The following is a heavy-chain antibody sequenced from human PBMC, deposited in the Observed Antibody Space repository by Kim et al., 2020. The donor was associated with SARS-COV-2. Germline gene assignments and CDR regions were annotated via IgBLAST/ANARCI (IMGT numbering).Heavy chain of an antibody. CDR2: IYYSGST. Sequence: SETLSLTCTVSGGSISSGDYYWSWIRQPPGKGLEWIGYIYYSGSTYYNPSLKSRVTISVDTSKNQFSLKLSSVTAADTAVYYCARDFGVTIGFDYWGQGTLVTVSS. CDR1: GGSISSGDYY. CDR3: ARDFGVTIGFDY. D-gene: IGHD3-3*01. V-gene: IGHV4-30-4*01. J-gene: IGHJ4*02.